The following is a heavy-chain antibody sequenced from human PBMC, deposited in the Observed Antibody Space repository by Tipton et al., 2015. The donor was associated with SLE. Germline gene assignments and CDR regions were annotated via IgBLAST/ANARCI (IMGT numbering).Heavy chain of an antibody. D-gene: IGHD3-16*01. CDR1: GGSISTYS. V-gene: IGHV4-59*01. Sequence: TLSLTCTVPGGSISTYSWGWIRQPPGRGLEWIGYIYYSGNTNYNRSLKSRVTISVDTSKNQFSLNLSSVAAADTAVYYCARGGGGAFDMWGKGTMVTVSS. J-gene: IGHJ3*02. CDR3: ARGGGGAFDM. CDR2: IYYSGNT.